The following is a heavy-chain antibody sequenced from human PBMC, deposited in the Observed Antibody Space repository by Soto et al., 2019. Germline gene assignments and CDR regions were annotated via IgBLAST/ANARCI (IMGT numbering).Heavy chain of an antibody. CDR3: ARHPPSSTYYGVY. Sequence: HGESLKISCKASGYSFTNYWIGWVRQMPGKGLEWMGIIYPGDSDTRYSPSFQGQVTISADKSISTAYLQWSSLKASDTAMYYCARHPPSSTYYGVYWGQGTLVTVSS. J-gene: IGHJ4*02. CDR1: GYSFTNYW. CDR2: IYPGDSDT. D-gene: IGHD2-2*01. V-gene: IGHV5-51*01.